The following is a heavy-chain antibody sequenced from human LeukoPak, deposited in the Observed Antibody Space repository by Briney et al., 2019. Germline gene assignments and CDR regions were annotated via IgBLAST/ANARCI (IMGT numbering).Heavy chain of an antibody. D-gene: IGHD3-22*01. V-gene: IGHV1-69*06. CDR1: GGTFSSYA. Sequence: SVKVSCKASGGTFSSYAISWVRQAPGQGLEWMGGIIPIFGTANYAQKFQGRVTITADKSTSTAYMELSSLRSEDTAVYYCARDGGPMIVVVITGDFDYWGQGTLVTVSS. CDR2: IIPIFGTA. CDR3: ARDGGPMIVVVITGDFDY. J-gene: IGHJ4*02.